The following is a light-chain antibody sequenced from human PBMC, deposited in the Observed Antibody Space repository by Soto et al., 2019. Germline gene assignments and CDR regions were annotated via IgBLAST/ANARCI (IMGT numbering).Light chain of an antibody. CDR1: SSDVGGYNY. J-gene: IGLJ1*01. CDR3: CSYAGSPRYV. Sequence: QSALTQPRSVSGSPGQSVTISCTGTSSDVGGYNYVSWYQQHPGKAPKVMIYDVSERPSGVPDRFSGSKSGNTASLTISGLQAEDEADYSCCSYAGSPRYVLGAGTQVTVL. CDR2: DVS. V-gene: IGLV2-11*01.